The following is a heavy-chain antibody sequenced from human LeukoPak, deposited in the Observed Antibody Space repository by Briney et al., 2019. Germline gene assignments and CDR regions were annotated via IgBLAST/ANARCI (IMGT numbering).Heavy chain of an antibody. CDR1: RFTFTNAW. CDR2: IKSKGDGETT. CDR3: TTVTSYDSSSFDY. J-gene: IGHJ4*02. Sequence: PGGSLRLSCAASRFTFTNAWMNWVRQAPGKGLEWVGRIKSKGDGETTDYAAPVKGRFTISRDDSKNTLYLQMNSLKTEDTAVYYCTTVTSYDSSSFDYWGQGTLVTVSS. V-gene: IGHV3-15*01. D-gene: IGHD3-22*01.